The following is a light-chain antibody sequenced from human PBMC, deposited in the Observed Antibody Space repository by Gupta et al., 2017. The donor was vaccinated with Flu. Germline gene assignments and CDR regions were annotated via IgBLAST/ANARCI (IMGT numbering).Light chain of an antibody. V-gene: IGLV3-25*03. J-gene: IGLJ3*02. CDR3: QSTVNVDGWV. Sequence: SGELTQPPSVSVSPGQTARITCSGDASPRQYASWYQQRPGQAPILLLYKDSQRPSGIPERFSGSSSGTAVTLTISGVQAEDEADYYCQSTVNVDGWVFGGGTKLTVL. CDR1: ASPRQY. CDR2: KDS.